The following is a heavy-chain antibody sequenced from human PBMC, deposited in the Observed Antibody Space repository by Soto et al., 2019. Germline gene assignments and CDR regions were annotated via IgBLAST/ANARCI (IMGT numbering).Heavy chain of an antibody. CDR2: TSYDGSNK. D-gene: IGHD4-17*01. V-gene: IGHV3-30-3*01. CDR1: GFTFSTHA. J-gene: IGHJ6*01. CDR3: AREPDAWTTPGMDV. Sequence: QVQLVESGGGVVQPGRSLRLSCAASGFTFSTHAMHWVRQAPGKGLEWVALTSYDGSNKYYADSVRGRFTTSRDNSHNTLDSQMNRLKPEDTAVYYCAREPDAWTTPGMDVWGPGTTVTVSS.